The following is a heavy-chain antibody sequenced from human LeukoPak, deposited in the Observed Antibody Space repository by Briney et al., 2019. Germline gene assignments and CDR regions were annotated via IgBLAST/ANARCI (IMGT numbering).Heavy chain of an antibody. V-gene: IGHV1-18*01. D-gene: IGHD1-26*01. Sequence: ASVKVSCKASGYTFNSYGITWVRQAPGQGLEWMGWISVYNGKTDYAQKFQDRVTMSTDTSTYTAYMELRSLRSDDTAVYYCAGKWELRWFDPWGQGTLVTVSS. CDR1: GYTFNSYG. CDR2: ISVYNGKT. J-gene: IGHJ5*02. CDR3: AGKWELRWFDP.